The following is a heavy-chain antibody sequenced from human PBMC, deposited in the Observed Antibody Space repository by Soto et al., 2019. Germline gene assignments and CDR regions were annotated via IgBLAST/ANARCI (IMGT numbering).Heavy chain of an antibody. CDR1: GFTFSSYG. CDR2: ISYDGSNK. CDR3: AKDQLTMVRGVIIPPFDY. V-gene: IGHV3-30*18. D-gene: IGHD3-10*01. Sequence: QVQLVESGGGVVQPGRSLRLSCAASGFTFSSYGMHWVRQAPGKGLEWVAVISYDGSNKYYADSVKGRFTISRDNSKNTLYLQMNSLRAEDTAVYYCAKDQLTMVRGVIIPPFDYWGQGTLVTVSS. J-gene: IGHJ4*02.